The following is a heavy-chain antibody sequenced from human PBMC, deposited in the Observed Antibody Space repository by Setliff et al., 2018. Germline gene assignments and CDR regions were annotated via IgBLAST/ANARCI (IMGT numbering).Heavy chain of an antibody. CDR1: GGSITSGGGFY. Sequence: SETLSLTCSVSGGSITSGGGFYWAWIRQPPGKELEWIGSFYSFGSIYYSPSLKNRVTISGDTSSNQFSLNLNSVTAADTAVYYCERRQLGTMENYWGPGALVTVSS. CDR2: FYSFGSI. D-gene: IGHD2-2*01. J-gene: IGHJ4*02. CDR3: ERRQLGTMENY. V-gene: IGHV4-39*01.